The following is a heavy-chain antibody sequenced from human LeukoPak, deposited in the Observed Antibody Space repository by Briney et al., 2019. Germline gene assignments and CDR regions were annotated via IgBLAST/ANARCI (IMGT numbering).Heavy chain of an antibody. D-gene: IGHD6-13*01. V-gene: IGHV4-34*01. J-gene: IGHJ4*02. CDR1: GGSFSGYY. Sequence: SETLSLTCAVYGGSFSGYYCSWIRQPPGKGLEWIGEINHSGSTNYNPSLKSRVTISVDTSKNQFSLKLSSVTAADTAVYYCARVCSGSSSWYGGFDHWGQGTLVTVSS. CDR3: ARVCSGSSSWYGGFDH. CDR2: INHSGST.